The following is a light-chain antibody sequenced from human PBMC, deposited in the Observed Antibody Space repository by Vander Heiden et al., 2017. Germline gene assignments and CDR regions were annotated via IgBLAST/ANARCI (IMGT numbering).Light chain of an antibody. V-gene: IGKV1-39*01. CDR1: QSNSSY. J-gene: IGKJ2*01. CDR3: QQSYSTPYT. Sequence: DLQMSQSPYSLSSSVGDSVTITCRASQSNSSYLNGYQQKRGKAPKLLIYAASSLQSGVPSRFSGSGSGTDFTLTMSSLQPEDFATYHCQQSYSTPYTFGQGTKLEIK. CDR2: AAS.